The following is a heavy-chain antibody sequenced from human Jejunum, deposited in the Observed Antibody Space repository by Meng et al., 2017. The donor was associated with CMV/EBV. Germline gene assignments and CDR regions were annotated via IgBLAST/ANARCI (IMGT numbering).Heavy chain of an antibody. J-gene: IGHJ4*02. Sequence: TFSSYTMHWVRPPPGKGLQWVALISQDGSNKYYADSVKGRFTISRDNSKNTLYVQMNSLRPDDTAVYYCARDMYYVSSGFFGREDYWGQGTLVTVSS. CDR2: ISQDGSNK. D-gene: IGHD3-22*01. CDR1: TFSSYT. CDR3: ARDMYYVSSGFFGREDY. V-gene: IGHV3-30-3*01.